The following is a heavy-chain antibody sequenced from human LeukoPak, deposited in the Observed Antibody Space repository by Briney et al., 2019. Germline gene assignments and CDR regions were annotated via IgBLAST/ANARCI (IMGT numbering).Heavy chain of an antibody. CDR1: GYTFISYG. CDR2: ISAYNGNT. D-gene: IGHD3-10*01. Sequence: ASVRVSCKASGYTFISYGISWVRQAPGQGLEWMGWISAYNGNTNYAQKFQGRVTMTTDTSTSTAYMELRSLRSDDTAVYYCARGGNYYGSGRYQYYFDYWGQGTLVTVSS. J-gene: IGHJ4*02. V-gene: IGHV1-18*01. CDR3: ARGGNYYGSGRYQYYFDY.